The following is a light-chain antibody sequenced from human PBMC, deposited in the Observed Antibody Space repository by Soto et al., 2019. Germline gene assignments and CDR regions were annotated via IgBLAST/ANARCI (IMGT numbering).Light chain of an antibody. CDR2: AAS. CDR1: QDISSH. V-gene: IGKV1-9*01. J-gene: IGKJ4*01. CDR3: QQAKSFLPLT. Sequence: IQLTQSPSSLSASVGDSVTITCRASQDISSHLAWYQQKPGKAPKVLNYAASTLESGIPSRFSGSGSGTDFTLTISSLQAEDFATYYCQQAKSFLPLTFGGGTKVDIK.